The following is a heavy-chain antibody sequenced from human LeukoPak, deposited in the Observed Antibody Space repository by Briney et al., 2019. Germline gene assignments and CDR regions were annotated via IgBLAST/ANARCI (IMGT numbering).Heavy chain of an antibody. D-gene: IGHD4-17*01. CDR3: ARDLGTTYGDYVFQH. V-gene: IGHV3-7*01. Sequence: PGGSLSLSCAASGFIFSTYWMSWVRQAPGKGLEWVATIKQDGSDKYYVDSVKGRFTISRDNAKNTLYLQMNSLRAEDTAVYYCARDLGTTYGDYVFQHWGQGTLVTVSS. CDR1: GFIFSTYW. CDR2: IKQDGSDK. J-gene: IGHJ1*01.